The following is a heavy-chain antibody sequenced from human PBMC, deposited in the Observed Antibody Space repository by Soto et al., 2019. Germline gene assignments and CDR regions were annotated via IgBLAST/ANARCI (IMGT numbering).Heavy chain of an antibody. V-gene: IGHV3-53*01. D-gene: IGHD2-2*01. CDR3: ARGYCISSSCYAAWLDP. Sequence: EVQLVESGGGLIQPGGSLRLSCAASGFTVSSNYMSWVRQAPGKGLEWVSIIYSGGSTYYADSVKGRFTISRDNSKNTLYLQMNSLRAEDTAVYYCARGYCISSSCYAAWLDPWGQGTLVTVSS. CDR2: IYSGGST. CDR1: GFTVSSNY. J-gene: IGHJ5*02.